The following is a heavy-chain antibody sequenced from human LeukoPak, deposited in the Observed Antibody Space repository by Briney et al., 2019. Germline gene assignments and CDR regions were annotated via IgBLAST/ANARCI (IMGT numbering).Heavy chain of an antibody. J-gene: IGHJ4*02. CDR3: ARQSGYSGSQGGFDY. CDR2: IYYSGST. D-gene: IGHD6-13*01. CDR1: GGSISSSNYY. V-gene: IGHV4-39*01. Sequence: PSETLSLTCTVSGGSISSSNYYWGWIRQPPGKGLEWIGSIYYSGSTDYNPSLKSRVTISVDTSKNQFSLKLSSVTAADTAVFYCARQSGYSGSQGGFDYWGQGTLVTVSS.